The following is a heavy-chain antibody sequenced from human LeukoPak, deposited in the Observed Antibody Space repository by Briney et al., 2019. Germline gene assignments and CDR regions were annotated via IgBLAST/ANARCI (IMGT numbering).Heavy chain of an antibody. CDR3: AKRDYSDSNTYAPLFDY. CDR2: VSGRDTST. CDR1: GFTFSNYA. J-gene: IGHJ4*02. D-gene: IGHD3-22*01. V-gene: IGHV3-23*01. Sequence: PGGSLRLSCAASGFTFSNYAMSWVRQAPGKGLEWVSVVSGRDTSTYYTDSVKGRFTISRDNSKNTLYLQMSSLRAEDTAVYYCAKRDYSDSNTYAPLFDYWGQGTLVTVSS.